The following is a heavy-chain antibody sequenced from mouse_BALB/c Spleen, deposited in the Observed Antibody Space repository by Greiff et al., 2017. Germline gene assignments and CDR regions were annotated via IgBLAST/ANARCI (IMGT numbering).Heavy chain of an antibody. CDR1: GFTFSSYT. V-gene: IGHV5-6-4*01. CDR2: ISSGGSYT. CDR3: TRVNWDYFDY. Sequence: EVQLVESGGGLVKPGGSLKLSCAASGFTFSSYTMSWVRQTPEKRLEWVATISSGGSYTYYPDSVKGRFTISRDNAKNTLYLQMSSLKSEDTAMYYCTRVNWDYFDYWGQGTTLTVSS. D-gene: IGHD4-1*02. J-gene: IGHJ2*01.